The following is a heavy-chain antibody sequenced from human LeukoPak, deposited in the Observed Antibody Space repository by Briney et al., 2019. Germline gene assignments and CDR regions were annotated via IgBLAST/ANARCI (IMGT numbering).Heavy chain of an antibody. CDR1: GYTFTGYY. Sequence: ASVKVSCKASGYTFTGYYMHWVRQAPGQGLEWMGWINPNSGGTNYAQKFQGRVTMTRDTSISTAYMELSRLRSDDTAVYYCARDRGSGSYYPENAFDIWGQGTMVTVSS. J-gene: IGHJ3*02. CDR3: ARDRGSGSYYPENAFDI. CDR2: INPNSGGT. D-gene: IGHD3-10*01. V-gene: IGHV1-2*02.